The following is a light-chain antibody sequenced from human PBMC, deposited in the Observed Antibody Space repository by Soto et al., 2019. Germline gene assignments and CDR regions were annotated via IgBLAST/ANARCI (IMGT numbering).Light chain of an antibody. CDR2: GAS. J-gene: IGKJ1*01. V-gene: IGKV3-20*01. Sequence: EIVLTQSPGTLSLSPGERATLSCRASQSVSSNYLAWYQQKPGQAPRPLIYGASSWATGIPDRFSGSGAGTDFTLTISRLESEDFAVYYCQQYGSSPWTFGQGTKVEIK. CDR1: QSVSSNY. CDR3: QQYGSSPWT.